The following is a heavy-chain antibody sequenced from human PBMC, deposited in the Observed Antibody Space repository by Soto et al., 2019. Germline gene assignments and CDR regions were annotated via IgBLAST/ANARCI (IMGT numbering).Heavy chain of an antibody. CDR2: ISYDGSNK. D-gene: IGHD3-22*01. V-gene: IGHV3-30-3*01. CDR3: AREQYYYDSSGYGYHYGMDV. J-gene: IGHJ6*02. Sequence: GGSLRLSCAASGFTFSSYAMHWVRQAPGKGLEWVAVISYDGSNKYYADSVKGRFTISRDNSKNTLYLQMNSLRAEDTAVYYCAREQYYYDSSGYGYHYGMDVWGRGTTVTVSS. CDR1: GFTFSSYA.